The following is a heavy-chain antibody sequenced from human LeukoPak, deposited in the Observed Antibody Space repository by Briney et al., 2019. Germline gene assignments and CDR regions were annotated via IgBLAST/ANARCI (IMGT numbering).Heavy chain of an antibody. V-gene: IGHV3-21*01. CDR1: GFTFSSYS. CDR3: ARAVAGKRYGMDV. J-gene: IGHJ6*02. D-gene: IGHD6-19*01. CDR2: ISSSSSYI. Sequence: GGSLRLSCAASGFTFSSYSMNWVRQAPGKGLQWVSSISSSSSYIYYADSVKGRFTISRDNAKNSLYLQMNSLRAEDTAVYYCARAVAGKRYGMDVWGQGTTVTVSS.